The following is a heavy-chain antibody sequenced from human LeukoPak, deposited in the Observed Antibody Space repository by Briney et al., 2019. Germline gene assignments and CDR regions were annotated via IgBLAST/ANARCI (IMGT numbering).Heavy chain of an antibody. V-gene: IGHV3-53*01. Sequence: GGSLRLSCAASGFTVSSNYMSWVRQAPGKGLEWVSVIYSGGSTYYADSVKGRFTISRDNSKNTLYLQMNSLRAEDTAVYYCARSVEMATIGIWDSPHFDYWGQGTLVTVSS. CDR3: ARSVEMATIGIWDSPHFDY. CDR2: IYSGGST. D-gene: IGHD5-24*01. J-gene: IGHJ4*02. CDR1: GFTVSSNY.